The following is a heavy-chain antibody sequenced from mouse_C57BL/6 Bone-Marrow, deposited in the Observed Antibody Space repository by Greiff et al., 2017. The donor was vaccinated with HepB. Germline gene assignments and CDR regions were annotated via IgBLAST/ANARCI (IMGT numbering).Heavy chain of an antibody. CDR3: ARRNYEPEVFDV. V-gene: IGHV1-61*01. J-gene: IGHJ1*03. CDR2: IYPSDSET. CDR1: GYTFTSYW. D-gene: IGHD1-1*01. Sequence: QVQLQQPGAELVRPGSSVKLSCKASGYTFTSYWMDWVKQRPGQGLEWIGNIYPSDSETHYNQKFKDKATLTVDKSSSTAYMQLSSLTSEDSAVYYCARRNYEPEVFDVWGTGTTVTVSS.